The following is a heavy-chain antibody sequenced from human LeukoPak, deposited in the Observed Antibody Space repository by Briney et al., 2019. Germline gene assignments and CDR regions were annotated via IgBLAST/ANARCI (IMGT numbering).Heavy chain of an antibody. D-gene: IGHD2-2*01. CDR2: ISYDGSNK. CDR1: GFTFSSYG. CDR3: AKDDIVVVPAAMLPGY. Sequence: GGSLRLSCAASGFTFSSYGMHWVRQAPGKGLEWAAVISYDGSNKYYADSVKGRFTISRDNSKNTLYLQMNSLRAEDTAVYYCAKDDIVVVPAAMLPGYWGQGTLVTVSS. J-gene: IGHJ4*02. V-gene: IGHV3-30*18.